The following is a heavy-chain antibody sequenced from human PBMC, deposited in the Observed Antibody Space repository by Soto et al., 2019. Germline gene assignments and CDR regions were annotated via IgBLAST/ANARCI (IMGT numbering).Heavy chain of an antibody. CDR1: GFTFDDYG. Sequence: RPGGSLRLSCAASGFTFDDYGMSWVRQAPGKGLEWVSGINWNGGSTGYADSVKGRFTISRDNAKNSLYLQMNSLRAEDTALYHCARDGMDYCSGGSCPFDYWGQGTLVTVSS. CDR3: ARDGMDYCSGGSCPFDY. CDR2: INWNGGST. D-gene: IGHD2-15*01. J-gene: IGHJ4*02. V-gene: IGHV3-20*01.